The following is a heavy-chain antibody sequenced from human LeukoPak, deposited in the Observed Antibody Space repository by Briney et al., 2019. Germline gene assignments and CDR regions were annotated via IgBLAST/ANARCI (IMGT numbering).Heavy chain of an antibody. CDR1: GFTFSSYW. V-gene: IGHV3-30*03. J-gene: IGHJ4*02. CDR2: ISYDGSNK. D-gene: IGHD6-13*01. CDR3: ARGGGIGRYTGINHGDY. Sequence: GGSLRLSCAASGFTFSSYWMTWVRQAPGKGLEWVAVISYDGSNKYYADSVKGRFTISRDNSKNTLYLQMNSLRAEATAVYYCARGGGIGRYTGINHGDYWGQGTLVTVSS.